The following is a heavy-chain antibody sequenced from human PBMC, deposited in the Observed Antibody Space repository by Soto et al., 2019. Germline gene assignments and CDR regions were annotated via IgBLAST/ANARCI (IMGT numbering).Heavy chain of an antibody. CDR3: ARERGTAMVNLDY. Sequence: VGSLRLSCAASGFTFSSYGMHWVRQAPGKGLEWVAVIWYDGSNKYYADSVKGRFTISRDNSKNTLYLQMNSLRAEDTAVYYCARERGTAMVNLDYWGQGTLVTVSS. CDR2: IWYDGSNK. V-gene: IGHV3-33*01. J-gene: IGHJ4*02. D-gene: IGHD5-18*01. CDR1: GFTFSSYG.